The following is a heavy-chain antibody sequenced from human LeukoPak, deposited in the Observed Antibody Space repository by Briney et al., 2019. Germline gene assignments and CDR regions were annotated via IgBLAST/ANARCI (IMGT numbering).Heavy chain of an antibody. J-gene: IGHJ4*02. CDR3: VRTNPWDLTYYFDY. V-gene: IGHV4-4*07. CDR1: GGSISSYY. D-gene: IGHD1-14*01. CDR2: IYTSGST. Sequence: PSETLSLTCTVSGGSISSYYWSWIRQPAGKGLEWIGRIYTSGSTNYNPSLKSRVTTSVDTSKNQFSLRLTSVTAADTSVYYCVRTNPWDLTYYFDYWGQGTLVTVSS.